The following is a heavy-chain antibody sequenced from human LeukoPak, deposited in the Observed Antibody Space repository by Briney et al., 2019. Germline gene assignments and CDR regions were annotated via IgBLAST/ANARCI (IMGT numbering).Heavy chain of an antibody. Sequence: GGSLRLSCVASGFPFPTYAMMWVRQAPGKGLGWVSSVRVSDGARFYADSVKGRFTISRDNAKNSLYLQMNSLTAEDTAVYYCANYYNSGPQGDYWGQGIQVTVSS. V-gene: IGHV3-23*01. CDR3: ANYYNSGPQGDY. CDR2: VRVSDGAR. CDR1: GFPFPTYA. J-gene: IGHJ4*02. D-gene: IGHD3-10*01.